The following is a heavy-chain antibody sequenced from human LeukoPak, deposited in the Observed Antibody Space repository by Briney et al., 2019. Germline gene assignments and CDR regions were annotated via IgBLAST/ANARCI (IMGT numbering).Heavy chain of an antibody. CDR3: ARDRVGHFDY. Sequence: GGSLRLSCAASGFTFNSYGMHWVRQAPGKGLEWVAIISYDGSRKYYGDSVKGRFTISRDNSKNTLFLQMNSLRAEDTAVYYCARDRVGHFDYWGQGTLVTVSS. D-gene: IGHD3/OR15-3a*01. V-gene: IGHV3-30*03. CDR2: ISYDGSRK. CDR1: GFTFNSYG. J-gene: IGHJ4*02.